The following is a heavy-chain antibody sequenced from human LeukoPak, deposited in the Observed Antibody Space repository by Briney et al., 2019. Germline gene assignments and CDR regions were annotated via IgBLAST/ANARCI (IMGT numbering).Heavy chain of an antibody. Sequence: SVKVSCKASGGTFSSYAISWVRQAPGQGLEWMGRIIPILGIANYAQKFQGRVTITADKSTSTAYMELSSLRSEDTAVYYCAREGITMVRGVYYYGMDVWGQGTTVTVSS. CDR2: IIPILGIA. CDR3: AREGITMVRGVYYYGMDV. CDR1: GGTFSSYA. D-gene: IGHD3-10*01. V-gene: IGHV1-69*04. J-gene: IGHJ6*02.